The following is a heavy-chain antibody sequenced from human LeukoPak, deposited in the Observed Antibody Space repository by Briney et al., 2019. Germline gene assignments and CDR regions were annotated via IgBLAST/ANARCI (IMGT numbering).Heavy chain of an antibody. Sequence: GGSLRLSCAASGFTFSDAWMSWVRQAPGKGLEWVGRIKSKTDGGTTDYAAPVKGRFTISRDDSNNTRYLQMNSLKTEDTAVYYCTTRGGSFSIFDYWGQGTLVTVSS. CDR3: TTRGGSFSIFDY. D-gene: IGHD1-26*01. CDR1: GFTFSDAW. V-gene: IGHV3-15*01. J-gene: IGHJ4*02. CDR2: IKSKTDGGTT.